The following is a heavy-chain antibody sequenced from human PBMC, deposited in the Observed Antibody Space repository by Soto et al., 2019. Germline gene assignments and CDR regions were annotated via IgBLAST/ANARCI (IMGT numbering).Heavy chain of an antibody. CDR1: GFTLSDHF. CDR3: ARESWANPDY. CDR2: ISDRDRGGVT. J-gene: IGHJ4*02. V-gene: IGHV3-11*01. D-gene: IGHD3-10*01. Sequence: QVQLVESGGGLVKPGGSLRLSCAASGFTLSDHFMSWIRQAPGKGLEWVSYISDRDRGGVTHYGDSVKGGFTISRDNAKNSLYLQMNSLRVEDTAVYYCARESWANPDYWGQGTLVTVSS.